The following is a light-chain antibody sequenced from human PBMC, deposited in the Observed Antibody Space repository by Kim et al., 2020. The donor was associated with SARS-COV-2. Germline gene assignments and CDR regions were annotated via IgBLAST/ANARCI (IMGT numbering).Light chain of an antibody. Sequence: DIQMTQSPSTLSASVGDRVTITCRASQSINNFLAWYHQKPVKAPKLLIYDASSLESGVPSRFSGSGSGTEFTLTISSLQPDDFATYYCQQYNTYSWTFGQGTKVDIK. CDR1: QSINNF. CDR3: QQYNTYSWT. V-gene: IGKV1-5*01. J-gene: IGKJ1*01. CDR2: DAS.